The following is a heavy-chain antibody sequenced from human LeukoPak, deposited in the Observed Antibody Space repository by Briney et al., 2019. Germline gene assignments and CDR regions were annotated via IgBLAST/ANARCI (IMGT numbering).Heavy chain of an antibody. Sequence: TETLSLTCAVYGESFSGYYWSWIRQPPGKGLEWIGEINHSGSTNYNPSLKSRVTISVDTSKNQFSLKLSSVTAADTAVYYCARGYDILTRYYTWGQGTLVTVSS. CDR2: INHSGST. V-gene: IGHV4-34*01. CDR1: GESFSGYY. CDR3: ARGYDILTRYYT. J-gene: IGHJ4*02. D-gene: IGHD3-9*01.